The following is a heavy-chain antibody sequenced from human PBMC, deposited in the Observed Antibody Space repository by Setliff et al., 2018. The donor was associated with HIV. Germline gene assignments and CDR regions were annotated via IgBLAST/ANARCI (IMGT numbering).Heavy chain of an antibody. CDR1: GGSISSNSYY. V-gene: IGHV4-61*09. J-gene: IGHJ4*02. Sequence: KASETLSLTCTVSGGSISSNSYYWSWIRQPAGKGLEWIGHIYTNGSTYYNPSLQGRVTMFFDTSEDHFSLRLSSVTAADTAVYYCASRWGSYYDTNGHPFDYWGQGTLVTVSS. CDR3: ASRWGSYYDTNGHPFDY. CDR2: IYTNGST. D-gene: IGHD3-22*01.